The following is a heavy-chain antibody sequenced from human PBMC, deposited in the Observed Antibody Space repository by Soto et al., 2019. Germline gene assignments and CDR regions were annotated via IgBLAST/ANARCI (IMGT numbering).Heavy chain of an antibody. CDR1: GFTFSSYS. J-gene: IGHJ3*02. D-gene: IGHD4-17*01. CDR2: ISSSSSYI. Sequence: GGSLRLSCAASGFTFSSYSMNWVRQAPGKGLEWVSSISSSSSYIYYADSVKGRFTISRDNAKNSLYLQMNSLRADDTAVYYCARAYGDYSDAFDIWGQGTMVTVSS. CDR3: ARAYGDYSDAFDI. V-gene: IGHV3-21*01.